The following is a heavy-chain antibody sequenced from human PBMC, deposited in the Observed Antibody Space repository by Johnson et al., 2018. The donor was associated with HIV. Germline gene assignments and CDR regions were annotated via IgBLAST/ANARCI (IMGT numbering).Heavy chain of an antibody. Sequence: VQLVESGGGVVQPGRSLRASCAASGFGFSRYVMHWVRQAPGKGLEWVAVISYDGSNNYYADSVKGRFTISRDNSKNTLYLQVTSLRAEDTAVYYCASDSSGYDERGEKDAFDIWGQGTMVTVSS. D-gene: IGHD3-22*01. CDR2: ISYDGSNN. V-gene: IGHV3-30*03. J-gene: IGHJ3*02. CDR3: ASDSSGYDERGEKDAFDI. CDR1: GFGFSRYV.